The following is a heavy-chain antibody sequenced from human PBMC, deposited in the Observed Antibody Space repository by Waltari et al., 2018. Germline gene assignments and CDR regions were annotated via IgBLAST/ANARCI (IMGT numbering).Heavy chain of an antibody. Sequence: VQLQESGPGLVKPSETLSLTCTVSGGSVTSYFWSWVRQPAGKGLEWVGRISTSGRANYSPSLGSRVTMSVDRSENQVSLNLHSVTAADTAIYYCARETGTGYYPNYFDYWGQGTPVTVSS. V-gene: IGHV4-4*07. D-gene: IGHD1-26*01. J-gene: IGHJ4*02. CDR2: ISTSGRA. CDR1: GGSVTSYF. CDR3: ARETGTGYYPNYFDY.